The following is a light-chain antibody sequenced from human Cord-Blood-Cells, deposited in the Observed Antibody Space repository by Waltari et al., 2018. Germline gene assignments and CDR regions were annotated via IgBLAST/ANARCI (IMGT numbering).Light chain of an antibody. CDR1: SSDVGGYNY. CDR3: CSYAGSWV. J-gene: IGLJ3*02. V-gene: IGLV2-11*01. CDR2: DVS. Sequence: QSPLTQPRSVSGSPGPSVTIPCTGTSSDVGGYNYVSWYQQHPGKAPKLMIYDVSKRPSGVPDRFSGSKSGNTASLTISGLQAEDEADYYCCSYAGSWVFGGGTKLTVL.